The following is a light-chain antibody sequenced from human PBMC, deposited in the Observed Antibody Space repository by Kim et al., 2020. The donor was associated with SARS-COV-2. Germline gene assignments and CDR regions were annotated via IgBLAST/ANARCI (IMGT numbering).Light chain of an antibody. Sequence: PASISCRSSQSLVYSDGNIYLNWFHQRPGQSTRRLIYKVSNRDSGVPDRFSGSGSGTDFTLQISRVEAEDGGVYYCMQGTHWPFTFGPGTKVDIK. CDR2: KVS. CDR3: MQGTHWPFT. CDR1: QSLVYSDGNIY. J-gene: IGKJ3*01. V-gene: IGKV2-30*01.